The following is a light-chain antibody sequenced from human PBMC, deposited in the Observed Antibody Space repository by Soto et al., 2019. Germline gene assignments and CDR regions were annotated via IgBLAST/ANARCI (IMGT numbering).Light chain of an antibody. J-gene: IGKJ3*01. CDR1: QGITNS. CDR3: QKYNSAPFT. V-gene: IGKV1-27*01. Sequence: DIQMTQSPSSLSASVGDTVTITCRASQGITNSLVWYQQKPGKDPNLLIYAASTLQSGVPSRFNGSGSGKDFTLTISSLQPEDVATYYCQKYNSAPFTFGPGTKVDIK. CDR2: AAS.